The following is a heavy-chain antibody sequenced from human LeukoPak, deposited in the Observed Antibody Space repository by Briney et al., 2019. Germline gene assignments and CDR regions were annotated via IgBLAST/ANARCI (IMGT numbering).Heavy chain of an antibody. CDR2: IDPNSGGT. CDR1: GYTFTGYY. D-gene: IGHD3-10*01. CDR3: ASPGGYYYGSGSYLKDYYYYGMDV. V-gene: IGHV1-2*02. Sequence: ASVNVSCKVSGYTFTGYYMHWVRQAPGQGLEWMGWIDPNSGGTNYAQKFQGRVTMTRDTSISRAHMELSRLRSYDTAVYYCASPGGYYYGSGSYLKDYYYYGMDVWGQGTTVTVSS. J-gene: IGHJ6*02.